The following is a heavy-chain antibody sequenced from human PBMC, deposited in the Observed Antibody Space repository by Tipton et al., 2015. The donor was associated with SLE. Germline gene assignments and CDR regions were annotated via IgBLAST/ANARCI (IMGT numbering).Heavy chain of an antibody. CDR2: INHSGST. Sequence: TLSLTCAVYGGSFSGYYWSWIRQPPGKGLEWIGEINHSGSTNYNPSLKSRVTISVDTSKNQFSLKLSSVTAADTAVYYCAVDLGYCSSTSCYAGNVWGQGTTVTVSS. J-gene: IGHJ6*02. V-gene: IGHV4-34*01. CDR1: GGSFSGYY. CDR3: AVDLGYCSSTSCYAGNV. D-gene: IGHD2-2*01.